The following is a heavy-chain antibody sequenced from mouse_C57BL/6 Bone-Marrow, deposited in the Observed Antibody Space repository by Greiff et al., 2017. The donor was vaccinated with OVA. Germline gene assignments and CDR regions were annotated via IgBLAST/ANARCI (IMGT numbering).Heavy chain of an antibody. D-gene: IGHD3-2*02. Sequence: QVQLQHPGAELVKPGASVKMSCKASGYTFTSYWITWVKQRPGQGLEWIGNIYPGSGSTNYNEKFKSKATLTVDTSSSTAYMQLSSLTSEDSAVYYCARRQLRLRGYYFDYWGQGTTLTVSS. CDR1: GYTFTSYW. V-gene: IGHV1-55*01. CDR2: IYPGSGST. J-gene: IGHJ2*01. CDR3: ARRQLRLRGYYFDY.